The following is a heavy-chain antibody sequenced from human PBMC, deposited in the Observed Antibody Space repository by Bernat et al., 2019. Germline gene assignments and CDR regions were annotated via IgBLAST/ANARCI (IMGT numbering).Heavy chain of an antibody. CDR2: IIPILGIA. J-gene: IGHJ3*02. D-gene: IGHD2-21*02. Sequence: QVQLVQSGAEVKKPGSSVKVSCKASGGTFSSYAISWVRQAPGQGLEWMGRIIPILGIANYAQKFQGRVTITADKSTSTAYMELSSLRSEDTAVYYCVTHDPNVVVTAMGAFDIWGQGTMVTVSS. V-gene: IGHV1-69*04. CDR1: GGTFSSYA. CDR3: VTHDPNVVVTAMGAFDI.